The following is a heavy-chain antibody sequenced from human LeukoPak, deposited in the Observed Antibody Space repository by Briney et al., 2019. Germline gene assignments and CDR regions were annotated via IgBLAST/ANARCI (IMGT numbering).Heavy chain of an antibody. D-gene: IGHD1-14*01. J-gene: IGHJ4*02. Sequence: GGSLRLSCAASGFTLSNYAMNWVRQAPGKGLEWVSSINGSGDKTYYADSVKGRFTISRDNSKNTLCLQMNSLRAEDTAVYYCAKPARTDYADYWGQGTLVTVSS. CDR3: AKPARTDYADY. V-gene: IGHV3-23*01. CDR2: INGSGDKT. CDR1: GFTLSNYA.